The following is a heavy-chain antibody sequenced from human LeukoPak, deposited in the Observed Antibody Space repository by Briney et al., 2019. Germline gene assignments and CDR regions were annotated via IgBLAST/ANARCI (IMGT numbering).Heavy chain of an antibody. CDR2: INPNSGGT. CDR1: GYTFTGYY. CDR3: ARLIAAAVGDFDY. D-gene: IGHD6-13*01. J-gene: IGHJ4*02. V-gene: IGHV1-2*02. Sequence: ASVKVSCKASGYTFTGYYMHWVRQAPGQGLEWMGWINPNSGGTNYAQKFQGRVTMTRDTSISTAYMELSRLRSDDTAVYYCARLIAAAVGDFDYRGQGTLVTVSS.